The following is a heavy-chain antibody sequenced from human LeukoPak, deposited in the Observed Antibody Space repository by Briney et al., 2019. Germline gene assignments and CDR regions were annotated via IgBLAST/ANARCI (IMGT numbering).Heavy chain of an antibody. D-gene: IGHD6-19*01. CDR3: TTGGWLANWYFDL. CDR2: IKSKTDGGTT. J-gene: IGHJ2*01. Sequence: GGSLRLSCAASGFTFSNAWMSWARQAPGRGLEWVGRIKSKTDGGTTDYAAPVKGRFTISRDDSKNTLYLQMNSLKTEDTAVYYCTTGGWLANWYFDLWGRGTLVTVSS. CDR1: GFTFSNAW. V-gene: IGHV3-15*01.